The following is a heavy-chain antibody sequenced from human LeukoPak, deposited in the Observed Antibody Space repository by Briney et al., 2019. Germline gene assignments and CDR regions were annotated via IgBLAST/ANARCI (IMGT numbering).Heavy chain of an antibody. J-gene: IGHJ5*02. CDR1: GFNFNIYD. CDR3: VRGLRGGFDP. CDR2: IGTGGDT. V-gene: IGHV3-13*01. Sequence: PGGSLRLSCAASGFNFNIYDMHWVRQVTGKGLEWVSRIGTGGDTNYPGSVKGLFTISRENAKNSLYLQMNSLRAGDTAVYYCVRGLRGGFDPWGQGTLVTVSS.